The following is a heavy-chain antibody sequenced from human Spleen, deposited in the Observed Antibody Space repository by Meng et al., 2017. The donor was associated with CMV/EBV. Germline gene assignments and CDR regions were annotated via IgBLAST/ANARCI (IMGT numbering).Heavy chain of an antibody. CDR3: AREASYSGSYYYYGMDV. Sequence: SETLSLTCAVYGGSFSGYYWSWIRQPPGKGLEWIGEINHSGSTNYNPSLKSRVTISVDTSKNQFSLKLSSVTAADTAVYYCAREASYSGSYYYYGMDVWGQGTTVTV. CDR1: GGSFSGYY. D-gene: IGHD1-26*01. V-gene: IGHV4-34*01. CDR2: INHSGST. J-gene: IGHJ6*02.